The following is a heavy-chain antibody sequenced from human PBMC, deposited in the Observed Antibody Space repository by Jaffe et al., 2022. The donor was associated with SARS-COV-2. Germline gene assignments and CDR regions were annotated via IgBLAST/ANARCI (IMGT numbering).Heavy chain of an antibody. J-gene: IGHJ4*02. CDR1: GYTFTSYA. CDR2: INAGNGNT. Sequence: QVQLVQSGAEVKKPGASVKVSCKASGYTFTSYAMHWVRQAPGQRLEWMGWINAGNGNTKYSQKFQGRVTITRDTSASTAYMELSSLRSEDTAVYYCARPVGDYYGSGSTRTLQYWGQGTLVTVSS. V-gene: IGHV1-3*01. CDR3: ARPVGDYYGSGSTRTLQY. D-gene: IGHD3-10*01.